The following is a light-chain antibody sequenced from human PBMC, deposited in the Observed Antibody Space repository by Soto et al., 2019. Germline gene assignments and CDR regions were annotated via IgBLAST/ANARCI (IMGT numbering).Light chain of an antibody. J-gene: IGKJ4*01. CDR2: DSY. CDR3: EQRKYWPPLT. V-gene: IGKV3-11*01. Sequence: EVVLTQPPDTLSLSPGERATLSCRTSHSVDIYLAWYQQKPGQAPRLLIYDSYNRVTGIPTRFSGSGSGTDFTLTISSLEPEDSAVYYCEQRKYWPPLTFGGGTKAEIK. CDR1: HSVDIY.